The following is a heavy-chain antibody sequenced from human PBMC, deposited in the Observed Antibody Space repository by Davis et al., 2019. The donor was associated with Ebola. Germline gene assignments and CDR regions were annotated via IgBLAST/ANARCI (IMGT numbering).Heavy chain of an antibody. Sequence: PGGSLRLSCAASGFTFSSFAMTWVRQAPGKGLEWVSSISSDGAKIYNADSMKGRFTISRDNSKNTLYLQMNSLTAEDTAVYYCARSDPEMSTRWGYDSWGQGTLVTVSS. CDR1: GFTFSSFA. CDR2: ISSDGAKI. D-gene: IGHD5-24*01. CDR3: ARSDPEMSTRWGYDS. V-gene: IGHV3-23*01. J-gene: IGHJ4*02.